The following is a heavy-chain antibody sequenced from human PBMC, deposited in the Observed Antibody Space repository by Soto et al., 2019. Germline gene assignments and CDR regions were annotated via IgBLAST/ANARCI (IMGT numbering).Heavy chain of an antibody. CDR2: ISAGGDRT. V-gene: IGHV3-23*01. CDR1: GFTFSHYP. Sequence: EVQVSESGGGLVQPGGSLRLSCATSGFTFSHYPMNWVRQAPGKGLEWVSGISAGGDRTYYADSVKGRFTIFRDNSKNSVSLQMNSLRVEDTAVYYCARGAYGDPVDSWGQGTLVTVSS. D-gene: IGHD4-17*01. J-gene: IGHJ4*02. CDR3: ARGAYGDPVDS.